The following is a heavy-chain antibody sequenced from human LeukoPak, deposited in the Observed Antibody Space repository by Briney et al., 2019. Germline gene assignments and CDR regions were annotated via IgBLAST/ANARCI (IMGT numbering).Heavy chain of an antibody. Sequence: SETLSLTCTVSGGSISSYYWSWIRQPPGKGLEWIGYIYYSGSTNYNPSLKSRVTISVDTSKNQFSLKLSSVTAADTAVYYCARGGLGYCSSTSCYLFDPWGQGTLVTVSS. V-gene: IGHV4-59*01. CDR2: IYYSGST. D-gene: IGHD2-2*01. J-gene: IGHJ5*02. CDR3: ARGGLGYCSSTSCYLFDP. CDR1: GGSISSYY.